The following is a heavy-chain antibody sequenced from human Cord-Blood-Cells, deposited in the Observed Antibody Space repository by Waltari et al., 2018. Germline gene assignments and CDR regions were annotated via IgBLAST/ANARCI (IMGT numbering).Heavy chain of an antibody. CDR2: INHSGRT. CDR1: GGSFSGYY. CDR3: ARGIPDY. J-gene: IGHJ4*02. V-gene: IGHV4-34*01. Sequence: QVQLQQWGAGLLKPSETLSLTCAVYGGSFSGYYWSWIRQPPGKGLEWIGEINHSGRTNYSPSLKSRVTISVDASKIQFSLKLSSVTAADTAVYYCARGIPDYWGQGTLVTVSS.